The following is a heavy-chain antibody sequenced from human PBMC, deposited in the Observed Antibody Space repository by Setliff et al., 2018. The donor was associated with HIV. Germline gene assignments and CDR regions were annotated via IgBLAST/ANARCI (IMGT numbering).Heavy chain of an antibody. CDR2: IYYSGSL. D-gene: IGHD2-15*01. CDR1: GGSITSGGYY. CDR3: ASQYCSAGSCFSDY. Sequence: SETLSLTCSVSGGSITSGGYYWGWIRQAPGKGLEWIGSIYYSGSLYYSPSLKSRLTVSVDTSKNQFSLTLSAVTATDTAVYYCASQYCSAGSCFSDYWGQGTMVTVSS. J-gene: IGHJ4*02. V-gene: IGHV4-39*01.